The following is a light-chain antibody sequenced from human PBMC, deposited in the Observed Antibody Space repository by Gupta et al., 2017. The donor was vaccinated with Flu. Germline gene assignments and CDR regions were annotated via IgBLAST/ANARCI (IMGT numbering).Light chain of an antibody. Sequence: QSVLTQPPSASGTPGQRVTIPCSRSSSNIGSNTVNWYQQLPGTAPKLLIYSNNQRPSGVPDRFSGSKSGTSASLAISGLQSEDEADYYCAAWDDSLNGWVFGGGTKLTVL. CDR2: SNN. V-gene: IGLV1-44*01. J-gene: IGLJ3*02. CDR3: AAWDDSLNGWV. CDR1: SSNIGSNT.